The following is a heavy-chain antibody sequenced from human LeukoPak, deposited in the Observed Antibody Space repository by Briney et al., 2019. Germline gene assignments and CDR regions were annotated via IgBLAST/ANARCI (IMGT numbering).Heavy chain of an antibody. Sequence: ASVKVSYKVSGYTLTELSMHWVRQAPGKWLEWMGGFDPEDGETIYAQKFQGRVTMTEDTSTDTAYMELSSLRSEDTAVYYCVADCSGGSCYSGFDYWGQGTLVTVSS. CDR2: FDPEDGET. CDR1: GYTLTELS. V-gene: IGHV1-24*01. D-gene: IGHD2-15*01. J-gene: IGHJ4*02. CDR3: VADCSGGSCYSGFDY.